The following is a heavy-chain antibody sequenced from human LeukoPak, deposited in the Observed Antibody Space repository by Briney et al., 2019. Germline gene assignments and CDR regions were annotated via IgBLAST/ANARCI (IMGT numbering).Heavy chain of an antibody. CDR1: GGSFSGYY. CDR3: ARGTLHWFDP. Sequence: SETLSLTCAVYGGSFSGYYWSWIRQPPGKGLEWIGEINHSGSTNYNPSLKSRVTISVDTSKNQFSLKLSSVTAADTAVYYCARGTLHWFDPWGQGTLVTVSS. V-gene: IGHV4-34*01. CDR2: INHSGST. J-gene: IGHJ5*02. D-gene: IGHD1-26*01.